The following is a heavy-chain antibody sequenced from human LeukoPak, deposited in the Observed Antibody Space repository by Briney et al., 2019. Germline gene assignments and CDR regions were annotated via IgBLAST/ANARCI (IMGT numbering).Heavy chain of an antibody. D-gene: IGHD5-12*01. J-gene: IGHJ4*02. CDR2: ISGSAHKI. V-gene: IGHV3-23*01. CDR1: GITFSNYA. CDR3: ASEYNGL. Sequence: PGGSLRLSCVASGITFSNYAVSWVRQAPEKGLDWVSVISGSAHKIRYADSVKGRFTISRDDSKNTVYLQVNSLRLEDTAVYYCASEYNGLWGQGTLVTVSS.